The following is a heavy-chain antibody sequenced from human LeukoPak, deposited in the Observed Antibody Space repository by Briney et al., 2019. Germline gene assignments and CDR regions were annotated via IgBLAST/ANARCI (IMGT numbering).Heavy chain of an antibody. CDR3: ARGGNGGDCSLCAFDI. CDR2: ISFDEGDG. V-gene: IGHV3-30*14. D-gene: IGHD2-21*02. Sequence: GGSLRLSCAASGFTFSSYVMHWVRQAPGKGLEWVALISFDEGDGYYADSVKGRFTISRDNSKNTLYLQMNSLRAEDTAVYYCARGGNGGDCSLCAFDIWGQGTMVTVSS. J-gene: IGHJ3*02. CDR1: GFTFSSYV.